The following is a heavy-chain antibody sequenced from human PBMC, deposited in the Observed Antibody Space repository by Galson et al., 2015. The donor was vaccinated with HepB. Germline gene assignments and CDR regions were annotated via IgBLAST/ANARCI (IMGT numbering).Heavy chain of an antibody. J-gene: IGHJ4*02. V-gene: IGHV3-30-3*01. CDR2: ISYDRSNK. CDR1: GFTFSSYA. Sequence: SLRLSCAASGFTFSSYAMHWVRQAPGKGLEWVARISYDRSNKYYAKSVKGRFTISRDNSKNTLYLQMNSLRAEDTAVYYCENHVGHWGQGTLVTVSS. CDR3: ENHVGH.